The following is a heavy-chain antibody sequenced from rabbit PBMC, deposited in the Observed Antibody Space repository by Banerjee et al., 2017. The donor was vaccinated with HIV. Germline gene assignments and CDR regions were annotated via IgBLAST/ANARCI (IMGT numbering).Heavy chain of an antibody. CDR1: GFTISSGYW. V-gene: IGHV1S45*01. CDR2: IDTASSTST. CDR3: ASYAGYAGYGYDYFNL. D-gene: IGHD6-1*01. Sequence: QEQLEESGGDLVKPEGSLTLTCTASGFTISSGYWICWVRQAPGKGLEWIACIDTASSTSTWYASWVNGRFTISSHNAQNTLYLQLNSLTAADTATYFCASYAGYAGYGYDYFNLWGPGTLVTVS. J-gene: IGHJ4*01.